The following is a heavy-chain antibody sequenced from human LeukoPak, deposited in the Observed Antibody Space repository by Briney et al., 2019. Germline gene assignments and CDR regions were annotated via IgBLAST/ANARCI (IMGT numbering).Heavy chain of an antibody. Sequence: GGSLRLSCAASGFTFSSCAMSWVRQAPGKGLEWVSAIRDGGDTAYYAGSVKGRFIISRDDSKNTLYLQMSSLRAEDTAIYYCAKVSSSAWYLDYWGQGTLVTVSS. CDR3: AKVSSSAWYLDY. CDR2: IRDGGDTA. J-gene: IGHJ4*02. D-gene: IGHD6-19*01. V-gene: IGHV3-23*01. CDR1: GFTFSSCA.